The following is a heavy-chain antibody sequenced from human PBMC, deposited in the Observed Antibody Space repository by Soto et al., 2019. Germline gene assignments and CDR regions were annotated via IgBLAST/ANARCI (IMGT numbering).Heavy chain of an antibody. V-gene: IGHV4-30-2*01. D-gene: IGHD5-12*01. CDR3: ARGLMRDGYNYHGLYYYYYGMDV. J-gene: IGHJ6*02. CDR1: GGSISSGGYS. Sequence: SETLSLTCAASGGSISSGGYSWSWIRQPPGKGLEWIGYIYHSGSTYYNPSLKSRVTISVDRSKNQFSLKLSSVTAADTAVYYCARGLMRDGYNYHGLYYYYYGMDVWGQGTTVTVSS. CDR2: IYHSGST.